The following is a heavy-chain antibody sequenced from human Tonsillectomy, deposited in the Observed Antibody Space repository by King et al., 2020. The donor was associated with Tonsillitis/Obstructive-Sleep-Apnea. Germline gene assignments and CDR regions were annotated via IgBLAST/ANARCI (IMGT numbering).Heavy chain of an antibody. V-gene: IGHV5-51*03. D-gene: IGHD2-21*02. CDR2: IYPGDSDI. CDR3: ATYVDTYCCGDCYPSGVGYFDY. CDR1: GDNFSNYW. J-gene: IGHJ4*02. Sequence: VQLVESGAEVKKPGESLKISCKGSGDNFSNYWIAWVRQMTGKGLEWMGIIYPGDSDIRYSPSFQGQVTISADKSISTAYLQWSSLKASDTAMYYCATYVDTYCCGDCYPSGVGYFDYWGQGTLVTVSS.